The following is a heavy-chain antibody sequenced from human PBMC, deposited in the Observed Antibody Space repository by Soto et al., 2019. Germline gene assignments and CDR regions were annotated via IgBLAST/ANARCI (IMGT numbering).Heavy chain of an antibody. J-gene: IGHJ1*01. CDR3: AKDLDGIRYFQH. CDR1: GFTFSSYA. CDR2: ISGSGGST. D-gene: IGHD1-20*01. V-gene: IGHV3-23*01. Sequence: HPGGSLRLSCAASGFTFSSYAMSWVRQAPGKGLEWVSAISGSGGSTYYADSVKGRFTISRDNSKNTLYLQMNSLRAEDTAVYYCAKDLDGIRYFQHWGQGTLVTVSS.